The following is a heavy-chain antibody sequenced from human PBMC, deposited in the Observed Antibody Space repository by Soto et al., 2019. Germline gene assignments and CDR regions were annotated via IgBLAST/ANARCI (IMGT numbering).Heavy chain of an antibody. CDR2: IYYSGRT. V-gene: IGHV4-59*01. CDR1: GGSISSYY. J-gene: IGHJ5*02. CDR3: ARGYCSSTSCYIWDNWFDP. Sequence: QVQLQESGPGLVKPSETLSLTCTVSGGSISSYYWSWIRQPPGKGLEWIGYIYYSGRTNYNPSLKSRVTISVDTSKDQCSLKLSSVTAADTAVYYCARGYCSSTSCYIWDNWFDPWGQGTLVTVPS. D-gene: IGHD2-2*02.